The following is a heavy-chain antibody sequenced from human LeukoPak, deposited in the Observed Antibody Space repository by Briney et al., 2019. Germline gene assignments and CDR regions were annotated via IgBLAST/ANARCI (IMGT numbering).Heavy chain of an antibody. Sequence: GGSLRLSCAASGFTFSSYAMTWVRQAPGKGLGWVSSLSGGGENTYYADSVKGRFTVSRDNSKSTLYLQMNDLSADDTAIYYRAKDPFMTSHFYMDVWGKGTTVTVSS. CDR2: LSGGGENT. J-gene: IGHJ6*03. CDR1: GFTFSSYA. D-gene: IGHD4-11*01. CDR3: AKDPFMTSHFYMDV. V-gene: IGHV3-23*01.